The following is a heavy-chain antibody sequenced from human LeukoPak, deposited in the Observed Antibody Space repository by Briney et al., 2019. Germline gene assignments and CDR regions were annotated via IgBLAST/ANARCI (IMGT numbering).Heavy chain of an antibody. J-gene: IGHJ4*02. CDR1: GFTFSSYW. CDR3: ARGSTYSSGWYTGFDY. Sequence: PGGSLRLSCVASGFTFSSYWMTWVRQAPGKGLEWVANIKTDGSQIYYVDSVKGRFTISRDNAKKSVYLQMSSLRAEDTAVYYCARGSTYSSGWYTGFDYWGQGTLVTVSS. CDR2: IKTDGSQI. D-gene: IGHD6-19*01. V-gene: IGHV3-7*01.